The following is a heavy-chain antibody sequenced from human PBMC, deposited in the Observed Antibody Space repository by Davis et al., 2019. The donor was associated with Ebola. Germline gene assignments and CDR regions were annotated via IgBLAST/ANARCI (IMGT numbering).Heavy chain of an antibody. J-gene: IGHJ2*01. CDR2: IIPILGIA. CDR1: GYTFTNYG. CDR3: ATWSYYRYWYFDL. V-gene: IGHV1-69*04. Sequence: SVTVSCKAPGYTFTNYGTAWVRQPPGQGLEWMGRIIPILGIANYAQKFQGRVTITADKSTGTAYMELSSLRSEDTAVYYCATWSYYRYWYFDLWGRGTLVTVSS. D-gene: IGHD1-26*01.